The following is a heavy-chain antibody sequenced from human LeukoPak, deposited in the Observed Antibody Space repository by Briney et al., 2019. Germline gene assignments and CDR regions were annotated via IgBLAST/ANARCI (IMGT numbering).Heavy chain of an antibody. Sequence: GASVKVSCKASGYTFTSYDINWVRQATGQGREWMGWMNPNSGNTGYAQMFQGRDTMTRNTSISTAYMELSSLRSEDTAVYYCASFTMVRGFRMDVWGKGTTVTVSS. J-gene: IGHJ6*04. CDR3: ASFTMVRGFRMDV. CDR1: GYTFTSYD. D-gene: IGHD3-10*01. CDR2: MNPNSGNT. V-gene: IGHV1-8*01.